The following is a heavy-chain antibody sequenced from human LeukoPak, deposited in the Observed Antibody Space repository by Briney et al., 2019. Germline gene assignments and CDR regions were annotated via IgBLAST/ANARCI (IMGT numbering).Heavy chain of an antibody. V-gene: IGHV1-69*04. D-gene: IGHD6-19*01. J-gene: IGHJ4*02. Sequence: GASVKVSCKASGGTFSSYAISWVRQAPGQGLEWVGRIIPILGRPNYAQRFQGRVTITADRSTSTAYVELNSLTSEDTAVYFCARDMGSSGWNEINYFDLWGRGTLVTVSS. CDR1: GGTFSSYA. CDR2: IIPILGRP. CDR3: ARDMGSSGWNEINYFDL.